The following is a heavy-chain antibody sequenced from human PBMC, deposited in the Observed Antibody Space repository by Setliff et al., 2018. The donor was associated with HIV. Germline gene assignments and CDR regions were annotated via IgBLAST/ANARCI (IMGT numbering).Heavy chain of an antibody. J-gene: IGHJ4*02. V-gene: IGHV1-18*01. CDR2: ISVFNGDT. D-gene: IGHD3-3*01. Sequence: GASVKVSCKASGYTFISYGVSWVRQAPGQGLEWMGWISVFNGDTTYAQNLQGRFTMTSDTSTTTAYMELRNLRSDDTAVYYCARDGEIGPDFWGQGTLVTVSS. CDR1: GYTFISYG. CDR3: ARDGEIGPDF.